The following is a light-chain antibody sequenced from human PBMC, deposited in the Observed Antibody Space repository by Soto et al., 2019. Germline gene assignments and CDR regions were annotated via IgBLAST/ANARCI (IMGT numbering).Light chain of an antibody. CDR2: EVT. CDR1: SSDVGNYNY. J-gene: IGLJ1*01. CDR3: DSYADSGARV. Sequence: QSALTQPASVSGSPGQSITISCTGTSSDVGNYNYVSWYQQHPGKAPKLIIYEVTFRPSGVSNRFSGSKSGNTASLTISGLQAEDEAHYYCDSYADSGARVFGTGTTLTVL. V-gene: IGLV2-14*01.